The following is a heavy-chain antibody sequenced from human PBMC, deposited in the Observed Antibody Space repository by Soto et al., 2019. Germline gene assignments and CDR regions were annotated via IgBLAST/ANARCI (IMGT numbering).Heavy chain of an antibody. CDR3: AANWNHDY. CDR2: ISGSGGCT. Sequence: GGSLRLSCAASGFTFSIYAMSWVRQAPGKGLEWVSAISGSGGCTYYTDSVKGRFTISRDNSKNTLYLQMNSLRAEDTAVYYCAANWNHDYWGQGTLVTVSS. V-gene: IGHV3-23*01. D-gene: IGHD1-1*01. CDR1: GFTFSIYA. J-gene: IGHJ4*02.